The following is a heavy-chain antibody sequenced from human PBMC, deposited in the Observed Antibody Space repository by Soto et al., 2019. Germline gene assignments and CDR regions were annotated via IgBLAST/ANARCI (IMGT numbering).Heavy chain of an antibody. Sequence: WETLSLTCAVSGYSISSGYYWGWIRQPPGKGLEWIGSIYHSGSTYYNPSLKSRVTISVDTSKNQFSLKLSSVTAADTAVYYCAAVGARRDYWGQGTLVTVSS. CDR2: IYHSGST. CDR1: GYSISSGYY. D-gene: IGHD1-26*01. V-gene: IGHV4-38-2*01. J-gene: IGHJ4*02. CDR3: AAVGARRDY.